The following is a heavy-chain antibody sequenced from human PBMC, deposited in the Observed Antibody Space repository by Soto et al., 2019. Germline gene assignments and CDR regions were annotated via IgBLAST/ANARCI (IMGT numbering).Heavy chain of an antibody. CDR1: GYTFTNYA. CDR3: GRKKGYSYVYNFGE. J-gene: IGHJ4*02. CDR2: INAGNGNT. D-gene: IGHD5-18*01. Sequence: ASVKVSCKASGYTFTNYAMHWVRQAPGQRLEWMGWINAGNGNTKDSPKFRGRVTITRDTSASTAYMELSSLRSEDTAVYYCGRKKGYSYVYNFGEWGGGTRVTVAS. V-gene: IGHV1-3*01.